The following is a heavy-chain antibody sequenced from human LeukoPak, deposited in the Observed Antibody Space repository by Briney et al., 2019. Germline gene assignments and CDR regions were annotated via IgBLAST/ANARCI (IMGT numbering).Heavy chain of an antibody. CDR2: IIASSGAT. D-gene: IGHD5-12*01. V-gene: IGHV3-23*01. CDR3: AKGGYDYIEVAYFDF. CDR1: GFSFNNYA. J-gene: IGHJ4*02. Sequence: GGSLRLSCSASGFSFNNYAMSWVRQAPGKGMEWVSTIIASSGATYYADSVKSQFTISRDISKNTLYLQMNNLRVEDTAVYYCAKGGYDYIEVAYFDFWGQGILVTVSS.